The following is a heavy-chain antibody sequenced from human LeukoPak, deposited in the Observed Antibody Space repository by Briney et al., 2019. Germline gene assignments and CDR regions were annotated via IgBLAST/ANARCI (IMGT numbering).Heavy chain of an antibody. Sequence: GGSLRLSCAASGFTFSSYWMHWVRQAPGTGLVWVSRISSDGTNTYYADSVKGRFSISRDNAKNTLYLQMNSLRAEDAAMYYCARVYYYYYMDVWGKGTTVTVSS. V-gene: IGHV3-74*01. CDR2: ISSDGTNT. CDR1: GFTFSSYW. J-gene: IGHJ6*03. CDR3: ARVYYYYYMDV.